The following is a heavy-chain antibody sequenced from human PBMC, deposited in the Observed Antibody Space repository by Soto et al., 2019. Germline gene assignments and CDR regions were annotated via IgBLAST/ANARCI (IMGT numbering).Heavy chain of an antibody. CDR3: ARAWDF. CDR2: ISYSGSP. V-gene: IGHV4-30-4*01. Sequence: SETLSLTCTVSGVSVSRDYQWIWIRQPPGKGLEWIGHISYSGSPYYHPSLRSRLSISVDTSKNQFSLKVKSVTAADTAVYYCARAWDFWGQGTLVTVS. D-gene: IGHD1-26*01. CDR1: GVSVSRDYQ. J-gene: IGHJ1*01.